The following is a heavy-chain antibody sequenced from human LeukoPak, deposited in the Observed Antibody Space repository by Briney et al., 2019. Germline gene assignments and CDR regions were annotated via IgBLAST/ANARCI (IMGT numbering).Heavy chain of an antibody. V-gene: IGHV4-4*02. CDR1: DEVITSNNW. J-gene: IGHJ5*02. CDR2: IFHSGTT. Sequence: SGTLSLTCTVSDEVITSNNWWSWVRQSPGKGLEWIGEIFHSGTTRYKASLESRVTMLLDKFKNQFSLRMKSVTAADTAVYFCARLRLSGGSFSVGWFDPWGQGIQVTVSS. D-gene: IGHD1-26*01. CDR3: ARLRLSGGSFSVGWFDP.